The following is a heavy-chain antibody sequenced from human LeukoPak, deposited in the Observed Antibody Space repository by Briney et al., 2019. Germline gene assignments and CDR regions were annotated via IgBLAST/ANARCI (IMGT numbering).Heavy chain of an antibody. CDR3: ARELPTGYFDY. V-gene: IGHV3-7*01. J-gene: IGHJ4*02. Sequence: PGGSLRLSCAASGFNFGEFWMTWVRQTPGMGLEWVADIKEDGSESFYVDSVKGRFTISRDNSKNSLDLQMNRLRGDDTAVYYCARELPTGYFDYWGQGTLVTVSS. CDR2: IKEDGSES. CDR1: GFNFGEFW. D-gene: IGHD4-11*01.